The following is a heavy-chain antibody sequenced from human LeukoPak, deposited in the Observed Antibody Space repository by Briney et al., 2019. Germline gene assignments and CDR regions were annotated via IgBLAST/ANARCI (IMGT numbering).Heavy chain of an antibody. D-gene: IGHD2-21*02. CDR2: INSDGSST. CDR3: ARSPNCGGDCS. J-gene: IGHJ5*02. CDR1: GFTFSSYW. V-gene: IGHV3-74*03. Sequence: GGTLRLSCAVSGFTFSSYWMHWVRQAPGKGLVWVSCINSDGSSTTYADSVKGRFTISRDNAKTTLYLQMNSLRAEDTAVYYCARSPNCGGDCSWGQGTLVTVSS.